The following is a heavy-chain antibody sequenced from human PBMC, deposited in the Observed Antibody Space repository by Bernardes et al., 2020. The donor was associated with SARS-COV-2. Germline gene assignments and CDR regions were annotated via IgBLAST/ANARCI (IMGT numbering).Heavy chain of an antibody. Sequence: GSLRLSCAASGFIFSTYSMNWVRQAPGKGLEWVSYISTSRCAIYYADSVKGRVTISRDNAKNSLFLQMNSLRAEDTAVYYCARAGPRYSSGSSDYWGQGTLVTVSS. CDR3: ARAGPRYSSGSSDY. J-gene: IGHJ4*02. CDR1: GFIFSTYS. V-gene: IGHV3-48*01. D-gene: IGHD6-19*01. CDR2: ISTSRCAI.